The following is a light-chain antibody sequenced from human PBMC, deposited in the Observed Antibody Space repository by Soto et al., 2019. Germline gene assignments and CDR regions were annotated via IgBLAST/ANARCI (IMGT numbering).Light chain of an antibody. CDR1: QDIRSD. CDR3: LQQNSYPVT. V-gene: IGKV1-17*01. CDR2: AAS. Sequence: DIQMTQSPSSLSASVGDRVTITCRASQDIRSDLGWYQQRPGKAPKRLIYAASRLQSGVPSRFSGSGSGTEFTLTISSLQPEDFATYYCLQQNSYPVTFAQGTKVEIK. J-gene: IGKJ1*01.